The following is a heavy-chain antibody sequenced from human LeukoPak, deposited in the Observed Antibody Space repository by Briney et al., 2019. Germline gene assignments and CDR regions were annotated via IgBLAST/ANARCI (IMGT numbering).Heavy chain of an antibody. Sequence: SETLSLTCTVSSGSISSGSYYWSWIRQPAGKGLEWIGRIYSSGSTNYNPSLKSRVTMSVDTSKNQFSLKLSSVSAADAAIYYCARGDFGVLDAFDIWGQGTVVTVSS. CDR2: IYSSGST. D-gene: IGHD4-17*01. CDR3: ARGDFGVLDAFDI. CDR1: SGSISSGSYY. V-gene: IGHV4-61*02. J-gene: IGHJ3*02.